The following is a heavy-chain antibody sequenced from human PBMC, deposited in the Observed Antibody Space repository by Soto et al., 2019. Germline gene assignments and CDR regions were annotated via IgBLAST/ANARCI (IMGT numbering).Heavy chain of an antibody. CDR3: ARKDKSGYSNWFDP. D-gene: IGHD3-22*01. V-gene: IGHV5-51*01. Sequence: ESLKVSCRTSGHRFTSYCIGRVRQMPGKGLEWMGIIFPSDSDTRYSPSFQGQVTISADRSTSTVFLQWASLKASDTAVYFCARKDKSGYSNWFDPWGRGTLVSVSS. CDR2: IFPSDSDT. CDR1: GHRFTSYC. J-gene: IGHJ5*02.